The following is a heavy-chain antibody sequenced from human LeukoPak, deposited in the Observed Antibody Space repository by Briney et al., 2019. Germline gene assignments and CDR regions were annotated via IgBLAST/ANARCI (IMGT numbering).Heavy chain of an antibody. D-gene: IGHD1-26*01. J-gene: IGHJ4*02. CDR2: FYSTGST. V-gene: IGHV4-4*07. Sequence: SETLSLTCTVSGGSISSYYRTWIRQPAGKGLEWIGRFYSTGSTNYNPSLKSRVTMSVDTSKNQFSLKLSSVTAADTAVHYCARDQYSGSLDYWGQGTLVTVSS. CDR3: ARDQYSGSLDY. CDR1: GGSISSYY.